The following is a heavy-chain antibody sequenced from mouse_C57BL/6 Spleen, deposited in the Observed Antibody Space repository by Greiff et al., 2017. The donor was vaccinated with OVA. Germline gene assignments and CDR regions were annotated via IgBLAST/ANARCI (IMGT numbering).Heavy chain of an antibody. CDR2: ISSGGDYI. D-gene: IGHD1-1*01. CDR1: GFTFSSYA. J-gene: IGHJ4*01. Sequence: EVKLQESGEGLVKPGGSLKLSCAASGFTFSSYAMSWVRQTPEKRLEWVAYISSGGDYIYYADTVKGRFTISRDNARNTLYLQRSSLKSEDTAMYYCTRAGSSPYYAMDYWGQGTSVTVSS. V-gene: IGHV5-9-1*02. CDR3: TRAGSSPYYAMDY.